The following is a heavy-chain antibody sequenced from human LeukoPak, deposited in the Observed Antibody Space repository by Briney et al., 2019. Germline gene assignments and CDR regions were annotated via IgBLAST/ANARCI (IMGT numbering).Heavy chain of an antibody. Sequence: GGSLRLSCAASGFTFSSYGMHWVRQAPGKGLEWVALIRFDGSNEYYAESVKGRFTIFRDNSKNTLYLQMNSLRAEDTALYHCARDSYISYSRSWPTNWFDPWGQGTLVTVSS. D-gene: IGHD6-13*01. CDR3: ARDSYISYSRSWPTNWFDP. J-gene: IGHJ5*02. V-gene: IGHV3-30*02. CDR2: IRFDGSNE. CDR1: GFTFSSYG.